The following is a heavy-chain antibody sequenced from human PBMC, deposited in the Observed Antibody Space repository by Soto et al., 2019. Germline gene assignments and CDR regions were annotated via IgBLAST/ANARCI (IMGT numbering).Heavy chain of an antibody. CDR2: ISAYNGNT. V-gene: IGHV1-18*04. D-gene: IGHD2-2*01. J-gene: IGHJ3*02. Sequence: GASVKVSCKASGYTFTSYGISWVRQAPGQGLEWMGWISAYNGNTNYAQKLQGRVTMTTNTSTSTAYMELRSLRSDDTAVYYCARGYCSSTSCPIRSKYAFDIWGQGTMVTVSS. CDR3: ARGYCSSTSCPIRSKYAFDI. CDR1: GYTFTSYG.